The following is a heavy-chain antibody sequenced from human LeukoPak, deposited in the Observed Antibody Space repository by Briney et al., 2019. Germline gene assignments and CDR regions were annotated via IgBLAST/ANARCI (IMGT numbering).Heavy chain of an antibody. CDR2: ISSDGTNK. CDR1: GFTSSSYA. V-gene: IGHV3-30-3*01. D-gene: IGHD2-15*01. Sequence: GGSLRLSCAASGFTSSSYAVYWVRQAPGKGLEWVAVISSDGTNKYYADSVKGRFTISRDNSKNTLYLQMNSLRPEDTAVYYCARGAGWYFFDYWGQGTLVTVSS. CDR3: ARGAGWYFFDY. J-gene: IGHJ4*02.